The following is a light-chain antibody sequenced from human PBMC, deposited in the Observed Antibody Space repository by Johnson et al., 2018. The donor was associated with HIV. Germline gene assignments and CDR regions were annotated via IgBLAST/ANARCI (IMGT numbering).Light chain of an antibody. CDR3: GTWDSYLTAGV. J-gene: IGLJ1*01. V-gene: IGLV1-51*01. CDR1: YSNIGSNY. CDR2: DND. Sequence: SVLTQPPSVSAAPGQTVTISCSGSYSNIGSNYVSWYQQLPGTAPKLLIYDNDKRPPGISDRFSASKSGTSATLGITGLHTGDEADYYCGTWDSYLTAGVFGSGTKVTVL.